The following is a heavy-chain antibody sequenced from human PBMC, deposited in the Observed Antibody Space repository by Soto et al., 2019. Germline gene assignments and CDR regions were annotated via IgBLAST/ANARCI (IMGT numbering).Heavy chain of an antibody. CDR3: VRGWYYYDSSAEYYFDY. CDR2: INNSGST. CDR1: GGSITSGADY. D-gene: IGHD3-22*01. Sequence: QVQLQESGPGLVKPSQTLSLTCTVSGGSITSGADYWRWIRQPPGKGLEWIGFINNSGSTYYNSSLKSRVSRSIDTSKNKSSMRLNFVTAADTAVYYCVRGWYYYDSSAEYYFDYWGQGTLVTVSS. V-gene: IGHV4-30-4*01. J-gene: IGHJ4*02.